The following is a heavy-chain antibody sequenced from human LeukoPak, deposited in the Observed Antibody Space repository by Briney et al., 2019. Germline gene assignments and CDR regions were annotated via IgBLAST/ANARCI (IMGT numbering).Heavy chain of an antibody. CDR3: ARDGTAPGLYFDL. V-gene: IGHV3-7*01. D-gene: IGHD6-13*01. Sequence: PGGSLRLSCAVSGFTFSDFWMNWVRRSPGKGLEWVASMNQNGGETSYVDSVKGRFTISRDNPKNSLYLQMSSLRAEDTAVYYCARDGTAPGLYFDLWGQGTLVTVSS. CDR2: MNQNGGET. J-gene: IGHJ4*01. CDR1: GFTFSDFW.